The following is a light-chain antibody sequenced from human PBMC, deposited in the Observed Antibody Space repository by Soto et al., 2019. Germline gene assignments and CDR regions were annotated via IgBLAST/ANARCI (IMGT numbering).Light chain of an antibody. CDR3: SSYIRSGTRV. J-gene: IGLJ3*02. Sequence: QSALTQPASVSGSPGQSITISCTGTSSDVGGYNSVSWYQQHPGKAPQLMIYDVSYRPSGVSDRFSGSKSGNTASLTISGLQAEDEADYYCSSYIRSGTRVFGAGTKLTVL. V-gene: IGLV2-14*03. CDR2: DVS. CDR1: SSDVGGYNS.